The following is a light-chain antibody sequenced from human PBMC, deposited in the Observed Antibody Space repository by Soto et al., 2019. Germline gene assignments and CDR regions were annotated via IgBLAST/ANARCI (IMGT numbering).Light chain of an antibody. CDR2: GAS. V-gene: IGKV3D-20*02. CDR1: QNVDTKY. J-gene: IGKJ4*02. Sequence: VLWHSQGTLSFSTGARATLSCRTSQNVDTKYLACYQFKPGQAPRIILFGASGRAKGIPARFSGSRSWTDLTLTISSLVPEDFAVYYCQQRNNWHPITFGEGTKVDI. CDR3: QQRNNWHPIT.